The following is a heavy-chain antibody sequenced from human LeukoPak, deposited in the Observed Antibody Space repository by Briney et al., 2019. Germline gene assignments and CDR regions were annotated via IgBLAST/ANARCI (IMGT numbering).Heavy chain of an antibody. Sequence: PSETLSLTCTVSGGSISSSSYYWGWIRQPPGKGLEWIGSIYYSGSTYYNPSLKSRVTISVDTSKNQFSLKLSSVTAADTAVYYCARVPYSSSCYRCRYFDYWGQGTLVTVSS. CDR2: IYYSGST. V-gene: IGHV4-39*07. CDR3: ARVPYSSSCYRCRYFDY. J-gene: IGHJ4*02. D-gene: IGHD6-13*01. CDR1: GGSISSSSYY.